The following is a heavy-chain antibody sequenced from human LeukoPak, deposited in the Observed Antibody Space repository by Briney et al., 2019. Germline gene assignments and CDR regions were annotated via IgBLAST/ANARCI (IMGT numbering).Heavy chain of an antibody. CDR1: GFTFDDYA. Sequence: GGSLRLSCAASGFTFDDYAMHWVRQAPGKGLGWVSGISWNSDSIGYADSVKGRFTISRDNAKNSLYLQMKSLRADDTALYYCAKGPYRSGSIAAGGRFDYWGQGALVTVSS. CDR2: ISWNSDSI. V-gene: IGHV3-9*01. D-gene: IGHD6-13*01. J-gene: IGHJ4*02. CDR3: AKGPYRSGSIAAGGRFDY.